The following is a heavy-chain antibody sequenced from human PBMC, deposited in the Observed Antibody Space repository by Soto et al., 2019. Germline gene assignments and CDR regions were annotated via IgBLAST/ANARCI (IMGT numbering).Heavy chain of an antibody. V-gene: IGHV4-59*08. CDR3: ARHMHSSGYELWEFFDY. J-gene: IGHJ4*02. D-gene: IGHD5-12*01. CDR2: IYYSGST. CDR1: GGSISSYY. Sequence: SETLSLTCTVSGGSISSYYWSWIRQPPGKGLEWIGYIYYSGSTNYNPSLKSRVTISVDTSKNQFSLKLSSVTAADTAVYYCARHMHSSGYELWEFFDYWGQGTLVTVSS.